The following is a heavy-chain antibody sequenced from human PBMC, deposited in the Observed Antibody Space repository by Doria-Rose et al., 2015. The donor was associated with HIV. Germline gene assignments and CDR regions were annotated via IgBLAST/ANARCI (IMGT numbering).Heavy chain of an antibody. D-gene: IGHD3-3*01. V-gene: IGHV4-31*03. J-gene: IGHJ4*02. Sequence: QVQPQESGPGLVKPSETLSLTCSVPGASVSSRGYYWNWIRQVPGKGLESLGYTYYTGTSDYSPSLKSRLNMAVDTSKNQFSLKLSFVTVADTAVYYCARMGSYRELDYWGQGGMVIVPA. CDR1: GASVSSRGYY. CDR2: TYYTGTS. CDR3: ARMGSYRELDY.